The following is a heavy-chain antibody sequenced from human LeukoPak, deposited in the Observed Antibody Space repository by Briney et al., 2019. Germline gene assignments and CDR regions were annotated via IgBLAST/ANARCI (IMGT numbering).Heavy chain of an antibody. D-gene: IGHD5-18*01. CDR1: GFTFSTYA. CDR2: INSDGSST. V-gene: IGHV3-74*01. J-gene: IGHJ5*02. Sequence: GGSLRLSCAASGFTFSTYALSWVRQAPGKGLVWVSRINSDGSSTSYADSVKGRFTISRDNAKNTLYLQMNSLRAEDTAVYYCASQIQLWYSHNWFDPWGQGTLVTVSS. CDR3: ASQIQLWYSHNWFDP.